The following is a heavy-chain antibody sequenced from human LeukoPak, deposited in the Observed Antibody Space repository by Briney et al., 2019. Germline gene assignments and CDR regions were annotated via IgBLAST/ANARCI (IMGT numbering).Heavy chain of an antibody. CDR2: TYSNGRT. CDR1: GFMFDDKA. J-gene: IGHJ6*03. CDR3: ARVLSGRGSLYDYYYYMDV. D-gene: IGHD3-10*01. Sequence: GGSLRLSCAASGFMFDDKAMHWVRQAPGKGLEWVSVTYSNGRTYYADSVKGRFTISRDISKNTLYLQMNSLRAEDTAVYYCARVLSGRGSLYDYYYYMDVWGKGTTVTISS. V-gene: IGHV3-53*01.